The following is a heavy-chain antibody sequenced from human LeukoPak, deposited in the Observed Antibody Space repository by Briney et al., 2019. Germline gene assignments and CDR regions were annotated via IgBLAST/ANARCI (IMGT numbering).Heavy chain of an antibody. D-gene: IGHD3-22*01. J-gene: IGHJ1*01. V-gene: IGHV3-30-3*01. CDR2: ISYDGNTI. CDR3: ARTYYYDSSGYYPYEYFQH. Sequence: PGRSLRLSCAASGFAFNTYAMHWVRQGPGKGLEWVAVISYDGNTIHYADSVKGRFTISRDNSKNTLFLQMDSLRAEDTAVYYCARTYYYDSSGYYPYEYFQHWGQGTLVTVSS. CDR1: GFAFNTYA.